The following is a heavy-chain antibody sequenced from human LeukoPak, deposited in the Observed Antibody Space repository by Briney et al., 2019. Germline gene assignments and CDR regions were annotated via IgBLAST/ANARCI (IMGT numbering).Heavy chain of an antibody. CDR1: GGSMSNYY. D-gene: IGHD1-26*01. J-gene: IGHJ3*02. V-gene: IGHV4-59*01. CDR2: IHYAGIT. CDR3: ARILEGSGAAFDI. Sequence: SETLSLTCIVSGGSMSNYYWSWIRQPPRKGLEWIAYIHYAGITNYNPFLKSRVTISLDTSKNQFSLKLNSVTAADTAFYYCARILEGSGAAFDIWGQGTMVTVSS.